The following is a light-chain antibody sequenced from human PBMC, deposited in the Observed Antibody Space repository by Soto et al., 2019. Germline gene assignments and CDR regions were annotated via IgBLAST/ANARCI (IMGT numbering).Light chain of an antibody. CDR3: SSYAGSNIPVV. Sequence: QSALTQPPSASGSPGQSVTISCTGTSSDVGGYNCVSWYQQHPGKAPKLMIYEVSKRPSGVPDRLSGSKSGNTASLTVSGLQAEDEADYYCSSYAGSNIPVVFGGGTKLTVL. V-gene: IGLV2-8*01. CDR1: SSDVGGYNC. CDR2: EVS. J-gene: IGLJ2*01.